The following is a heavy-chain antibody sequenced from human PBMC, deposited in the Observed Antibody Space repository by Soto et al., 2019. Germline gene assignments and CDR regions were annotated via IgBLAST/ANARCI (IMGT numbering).Heavy chain of an antibody. CDR1: GYTFTSYA. V-gene: IGHV1-3*01. CDR2: INAGNGNT. Sequence: ASVKVSCKASGYTFTSYAMHWVRQAPGQRLEWMGWINAGNGNTKYSQKFQGRVTITRDTSASTAYMELSSLRSEDTAVYYCGRDPPRALMVGFDYWGQGTLVTVSS. D-gene: IGHD2-8*01. J-gene: IGHJ4*02. CDR3: GRDPPRALMVGFDY.